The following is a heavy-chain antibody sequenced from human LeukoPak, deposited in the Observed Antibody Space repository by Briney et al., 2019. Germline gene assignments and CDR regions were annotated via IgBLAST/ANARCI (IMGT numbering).Heavy chain of an antibody. CDR1: GGSISSYY. CDR2: IYYSGST. CDR3: ARGNIAAAVHYYMDV. J-gene: IGHJ6*03. V-gene: IGHV4-59*01. Sequence: PSETLSLTCTVSGGSISSYYWSWIRQPPGKGLEWIGYIYYSGSTNYNPSLKSRVTISVDTSKNQFSLKLSSVTAADTAVYYCARGNIAAAVHYYMDVWGKGTTVTVSS. D-gene: IGHD6-13*01.